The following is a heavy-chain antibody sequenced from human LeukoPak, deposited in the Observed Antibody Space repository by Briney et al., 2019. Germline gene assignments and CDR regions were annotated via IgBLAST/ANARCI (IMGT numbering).Heavy chain of an antibody. CDR1: GFTFSTSW. CDR3: AKDHRVAVAGLSWFDP. CDR2: INTDGNTR. V-gene: IGHV3-74*01. J-gene: IGHJ5*02. Sequence: GGSLRLSCATSGFTFSTSWMHWVRQAPGKGLVWVSRINTDGNTRDYADSVKGRFTISRDNAKNTLYLQMNSLRADDTAVYYCAKDHRVAVAGLSWFDPWGQGTLVTVSS. D-gene: IGHD6-19*01.